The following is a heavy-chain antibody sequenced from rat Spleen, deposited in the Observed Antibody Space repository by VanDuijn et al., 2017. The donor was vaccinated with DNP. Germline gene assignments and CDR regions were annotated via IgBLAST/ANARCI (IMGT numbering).Heavy chain of an antibody. V-gene: IGHV5-31*01. J-gene: IGHJ4*01. Sequence: EVQLVESGGDLVQPGRSLKLSCVASGFTFNNYWMTWIRQVPGKGLEWVASITTGGSGTFYPDSVKGRFTISRDDAKSTLYLQMDSLRSEDTATYYCARRVMDAWGQGTSVTVSS. CDR3: ARRVMDA. CDR1: GFTFNNYW. CDR2: ITTGGSGT.